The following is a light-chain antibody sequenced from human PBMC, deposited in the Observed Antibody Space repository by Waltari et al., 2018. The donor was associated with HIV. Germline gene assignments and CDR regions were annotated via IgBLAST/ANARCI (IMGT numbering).Light chain of an antibody. J-gene: IGLJ3*02. CDR1: SSNIDSNY. CDR2: RNP. Sequence: QSVLTQSPSTSGTPGQRVTISCSGSSSNIDSNYVSWFQQVPGTAPKLLIFRNPKRPSVVSDRFSGAVAGTAASLAISGLRSEDEADYYCAVWDDSLSAQLFGGGTKLTVL. V-gene: IGLV1-47*01. CDR3: AVWDDSLSAQL.